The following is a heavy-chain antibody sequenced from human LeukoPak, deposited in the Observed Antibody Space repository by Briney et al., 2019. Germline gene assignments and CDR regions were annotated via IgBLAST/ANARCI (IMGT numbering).Heavy chain of an antibody. Sequence: ETLSLTCTVSGGSISSSSYYWGWIRQPPGKGLEWVSGLSGSGGTTYYADSVKGRFTISRDNSKNTLYLQMNSLRAEDTAVYYCAKDRYYAGSPRAFDIWGQGTMVTVSS. CDR2: LSGSGGTT. V-gene: IGHV3-23*01. CDR1: GGSISSSSYY. D-gene: IGHD2-2*01. J-gene: IGHJ3*02. CDR3: AKDRYYAGSPRAFDI.